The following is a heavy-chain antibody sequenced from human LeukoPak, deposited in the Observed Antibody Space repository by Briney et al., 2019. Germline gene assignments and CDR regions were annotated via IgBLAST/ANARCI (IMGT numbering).Heavy chain of an antibody. J-gene: IGHJ4*02. CDR1: GYTFTGYC. CDR3: ARVFIYCSGGSCYCDY. D-gene: IGHD2-15*01. V-gene: IGHV1-2*02. Sequence: GASVKVSCKASGYTFTGYCMHWVRQAPGQGLEWMGWINPNSGGTNYAQKFQGRVTMTRDTSISTAYMELSRLRSDDTAVYYCARVFIYCSGGSCYCDYWGQGTLVTVSS. CDR2: INPNSGGT.